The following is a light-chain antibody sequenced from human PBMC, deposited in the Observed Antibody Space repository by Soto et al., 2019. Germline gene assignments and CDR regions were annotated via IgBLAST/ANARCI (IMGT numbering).Light chain of an antibody. CDR2: GNS. V-gene: IGLV1-40*01. Sequence: QSVLTQPPSVSGAPGQRVTISCTGSSSNIGAGYDVHWYQQLPGTAPKLLIYGNSNRPSGVPDRFSGSKSGTSDSLAITGLQAEDEADYYCQSYDSSLSGYYVFGTGTKLTVL. CDR1: SSNIGAGYD. CDR3: QSYDSSLSGYYV. J-gene: IGLJ1*01.